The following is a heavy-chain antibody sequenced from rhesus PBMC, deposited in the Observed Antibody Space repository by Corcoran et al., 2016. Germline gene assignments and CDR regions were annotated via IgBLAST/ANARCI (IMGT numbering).Heavy chain of an antibody. CDR3: ARSRAGTTWANDY. CDR1: GDSVSGGFD. CDR2: ITGSSGNT. J-gene: IGHJ4*01. Sequence: QVQLQESGPGLVKPSETLSLTCAVSGDSVSGGFDWTCIRQPPGKGLEWIGYITGSSGNTDYSPSVKNRVTISKDTSKNQFSLLLTSVTAADTAVYYCARSRAGTTWANDYWGQGVLVTVSS. D-gene: IGHD1-20*01. V-gene: IGHV4-76*01.